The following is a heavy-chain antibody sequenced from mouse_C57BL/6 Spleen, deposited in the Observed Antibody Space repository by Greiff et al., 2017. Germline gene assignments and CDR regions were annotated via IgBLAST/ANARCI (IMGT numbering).Heavy chain of an antibody. Sequence: EVKLMESGPGMVKPSQSLSLTCTVTGYSITSGYDWHWIRHFPGNKLEWMGYISYSGSTNYNPSLKSRISITHDTSKNHFFLKLNSVTTEDTATYYCARDGDYGSSYFAYWGQGTLVTVSA. CDR2: ISYSGST. V-gene: IGHV3-1*01. D-gene: IGHD1-1*01. J-gene: IGHJ3*01. CDR3: ARDGDYGSSYFAY. CDR1: GYSITSGYD.